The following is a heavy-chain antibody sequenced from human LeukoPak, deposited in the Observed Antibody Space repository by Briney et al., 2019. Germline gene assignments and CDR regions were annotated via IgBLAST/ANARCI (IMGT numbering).Heavy chain of an antibody. CDR3: ARGGYDFDY. CDR2: TYYSGST. J-gene: IGHJ4*02. D-gene: IGHD5-12*01. CDR1: GGSISSYY. V-gene: IGHV4-59*01. Sequence: PSETLSLTCTVSGGSISSYYWSWIRQPPGKGLEWIGYTYYSGSTNYNPSLRSRVTISVDTSKNQFSLKLSSVTAADTAVYYCARGGYDFDYWGQGTLVTVSS.